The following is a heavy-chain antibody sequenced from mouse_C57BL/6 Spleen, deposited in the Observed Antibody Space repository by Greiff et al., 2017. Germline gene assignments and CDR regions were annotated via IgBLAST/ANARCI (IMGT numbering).Heavy chain of an antibody. CDR2: IYPGSGST. CDR3: ARSYDYGLWYFDV. J-gene: IGHJ1*03. CDR1: GYTFTSYW. V-gene: IGHV1-55*01. Sequence: VQLQQPGAELVKPGASVKMSCKASGYTFTSYWITWVKQRPGQGLEWIGDIYPGSGSTNYNEKFKSKATLTVNTSSSTAYMQLSSLTSEDSAVYYCARSYDYGLWYFDVWGTGPTVTVSS. D-gene: IGHD2-4*01.